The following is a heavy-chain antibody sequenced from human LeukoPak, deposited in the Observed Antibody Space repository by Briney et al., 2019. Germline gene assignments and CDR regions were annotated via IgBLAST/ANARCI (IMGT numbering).Heavy chain of an antibody. Sequence: SVTVSFKASGGTFNSYAISWVRQAPGQGREWMGGIIPIFGTANYAQKFQGRVTITADESTSTAYMELSSLRSEDTAVYYCCIAAAGTIDYWGQGTLVTVSS. CDR3: CIAAAGTIDY. V-gene: IGHV1-69*13. CDR1: GGTFNSYA. D-gene: IGHD6-13*01. CDR2: IIPIFGTA. J-gene: IGHJ4*02.